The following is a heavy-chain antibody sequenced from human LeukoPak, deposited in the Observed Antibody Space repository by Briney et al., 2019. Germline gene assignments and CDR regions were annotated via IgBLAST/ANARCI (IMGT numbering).Heavy chain of an antibody. CDR3: AVRVPVTDMIDY. CDR1: RFTLSAVC. D-gene: IGHD2-21*02. CDR2: INGEGSST. Sequence: GGSLRLSCAHPRFTLSAVCMRCVRQAPGKGLVWVSRINGEGSSTSYADSVKGRFTISRDNAKNTLYLQMNSLRVENRAVYYCAVRVPVTDMIDYWGQGTLVTVSS. J-gene: IGHJ4*02. V-gene: IGHV3-74*01.